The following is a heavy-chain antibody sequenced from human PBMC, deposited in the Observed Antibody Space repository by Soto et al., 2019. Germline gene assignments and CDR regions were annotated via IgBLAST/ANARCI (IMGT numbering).Heavy chain of an antibody. CDR3: TIDNDGSYEY. CDR2: IGPYGSST. J-gene: IGHJ4*02. D-gene: IGHD1-1*01. CDR1: GFTFRSHW. V-gene: IGHV3-74*01. Sequence: WGPLRLSCAASGFTFRSHWMHWVRQAPGKGLVWVSHIGPYGSSTRDADSVQGRFTISRDNARNTLYLQMNSLRDEDTAVYYCTIDNDGSYEYWGKGILVTVSS.